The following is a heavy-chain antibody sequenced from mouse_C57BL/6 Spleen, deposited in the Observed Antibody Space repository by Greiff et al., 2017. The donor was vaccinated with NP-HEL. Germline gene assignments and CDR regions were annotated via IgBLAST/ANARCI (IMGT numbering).Heavy chain of an antibody. CDR1: GFTFTDYY. J-gene: IGHJ3*01. Sequence: EVQRVESGGGLVQPGGSLSLSCAASGFTFTDYYMSWVRQPPGKALEWLGFIRNKANGYTTEYSASVKGRFTISRDNSQSILYLQMNALRAEDSATYYCARYGDYYGSREFAYWGQGTLVTVSA. CDR3: ARYGDYYGSREFAY. V-gene: IGHV7-3*01. D-gene: IGHD1-1*01. CDR2: IRNKANGYTT.